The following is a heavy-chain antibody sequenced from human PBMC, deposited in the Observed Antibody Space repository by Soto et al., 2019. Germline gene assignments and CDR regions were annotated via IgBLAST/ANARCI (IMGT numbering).Heavy chain of an antibody. CDR1: GASIRSYY. V-gene: IGHV4-59*01. CDR2: IYYSGST. Sequence: SETLSLTXTVSGASIRSYYWSWIRQPPGKGLEWIGYIYYSGSTNYNPSLKSRVTISVDTSKNQFSLKLSSVTAADTAVYYCARSSGYKHPFDYWGQGTLVTVSS. CDR3: ARSSGYKHPFDY. D-gene: IGHD3-22*01. J-gene: IGHJ4*02.